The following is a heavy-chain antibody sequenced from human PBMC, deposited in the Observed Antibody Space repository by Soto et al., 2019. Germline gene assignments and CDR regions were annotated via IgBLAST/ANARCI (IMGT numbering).Heavy chain of an antibody. CDR2: IKSKTDGGTT. D-gene: IGHD1-7*01. CDR3: TTDLAVWSNWNYYGWLDS. V-gene: IGHV3-15*07. CDR1: GFTFSNAW. J-gene: IGHJ5*01. Sequence: PGGSLRLSCAASGFTFSNAWMNWVRQAPGKGLEWVGRIKSKTDGGTTDYAAPVKGRFTISRDDSKNTLYLQMNSLKTEDTAVYYCTTDLAVWSNWNYYGWLDSSGQGSLVTVSS.